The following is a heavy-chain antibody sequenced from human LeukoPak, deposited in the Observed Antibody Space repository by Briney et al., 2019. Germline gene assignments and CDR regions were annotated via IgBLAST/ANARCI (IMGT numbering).Heavy chain of an antibody. CDR3: ARGVTARGFYYYMDI. Sequence: ASVKVSCKASGYTFTSYGISWVRQAPGQGLEWMGWISAYNGNTNYAQKLQGRVTMTTDTFTSTAYMELRSLRSDDTAVYYCARGVTARGFYYYMDIWGNGTTVTISS. CDR2: ISAYNGNT. D-gene: IGHD2-21*02. CDR1: GYTFTSYG. J-gene: IGHJ6*03. V-gene: IGHV1-18*01.